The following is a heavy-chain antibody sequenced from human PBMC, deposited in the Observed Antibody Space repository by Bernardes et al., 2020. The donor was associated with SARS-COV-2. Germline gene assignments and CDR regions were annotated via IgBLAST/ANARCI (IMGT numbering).Heavy chain of an antibody. CDR3: ARGLAGGDAPFDY. J-gene: IGHJ4*02. Sequence: GGSLRLSCAASGFTFSTYGMNWVRQAPGKGLEWVSSISSSSAYIHYAESVNGRFTISRDNAKNSLYLQMNSLRAEDTAVYYCARGLAGGDAPFDYWGQGILVTVSS. CDR1: GFTFSTYG. D-gene: IGHD4-17*01. V-gene: IGHV3-21*01. CDR2: ISSSSAYI.